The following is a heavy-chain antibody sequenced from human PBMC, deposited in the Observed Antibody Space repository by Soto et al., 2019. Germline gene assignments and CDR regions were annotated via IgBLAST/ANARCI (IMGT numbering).Heavy chain of an antibody. J-gene: IGHJ4*02. CDR1: GYTFTSSY. V-gene: IGHV1-46*01. CDR2: IKHSGGSA. CDR3: ARGLYSSSYYM. Sequence: QVQLVQSGAEVKKPGSTVKVSCKASGYTFTSSYIHWVRQAPGQGLEWMGIIKHSGGSATYAQMFQGRVTLTTDTSTSTVYMELSSLTSEDTAMYYCARGLYSSSYYMWGQGTLVTVSS. D-gene: IGHD3-22*01.